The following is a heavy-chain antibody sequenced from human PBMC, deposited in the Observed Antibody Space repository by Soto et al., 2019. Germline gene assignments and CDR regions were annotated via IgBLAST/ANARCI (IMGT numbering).Heavy chain of an antibody. Sequence: QLQLQESGPGLVKPSETLSLTCIVSGGSITRNNHYWGWIRQSPGKGLEWIGSILYSGRTNYNRSLTSRVTLSVETSKNHSSPQMSSATAAGTALYYCARLGSSGWYQCSYFDYWGQGTLVTVSS. CDR1: GGSITRNNHY. CDR3: ARLGSSGWYQCSYFDY. D-gene: IGHD6-19*01. V-gene: IGHV4-39*01. CDR2: ILYSGRT. J-gene: IGHJ4*02.